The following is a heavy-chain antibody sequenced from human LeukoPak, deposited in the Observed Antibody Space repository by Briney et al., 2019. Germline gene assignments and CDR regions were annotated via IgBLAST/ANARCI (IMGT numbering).Heavy chain of an antibody. D-gene: IGHD3-9*01. CDR3: ARDADVLRYFDWLFPDY. V-gene: IGHV3-30-3*01. J-gene: IGHJ4*02. CDR1: GFTFSSYA. Sequence: GGSLRLSCAASGFTFSSYAMHWVRQAPGKGLEWVAVISYDGSNKYYADSVKGRFTISRDNSKNTLYLQMNSLRAEDTAVYYCARDADVLRYFDWLFPDYWGQGTLVTVSS. CDR2: ISYDGSNK.